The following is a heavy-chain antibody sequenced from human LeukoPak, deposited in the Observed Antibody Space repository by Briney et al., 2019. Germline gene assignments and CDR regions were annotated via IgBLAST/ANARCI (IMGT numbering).Heavy chain of an antibody. CDR1: GGSISSYY. D-gene: IGHD4-17*01. Sequence: SETLSLTCTGAGGSISSYYWSWIRQPPGNGLEWIGYIYYSGSTNYNPSLKSRVTISVDTSKNQFSLKLSSVTAADTAVYYCARAFLGYGDYGLFDYWGQGTLVTVSS. V-gene: IGHV4-59*01. CDR2: IYYSGST. CDR3: ARAFLGYGDYGLFDY. J-gene: IGHJ4*02.